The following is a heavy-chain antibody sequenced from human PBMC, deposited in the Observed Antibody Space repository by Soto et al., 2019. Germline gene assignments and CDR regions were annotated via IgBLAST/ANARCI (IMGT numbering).Heavy chain of an antibody. Sequence: TSETLSLTFAVYGGSFSAYYWSWIRQPPGKGLEWIGEINHSGGTSYNPSLKSRVTISVDTSKSQFSLKLTSVTAADRAVYYCARGIVDTVDSSGFYEYWGPGTPVTVSS. CDR3: ARGIVDTVDSSGFYEY. D-gene: IGHD3-22*01. V-gene: IGHV4-34*01. J-gene: IGHJ4*02. CDR2: INHSGGT. CDR1: GGSFSAYY.